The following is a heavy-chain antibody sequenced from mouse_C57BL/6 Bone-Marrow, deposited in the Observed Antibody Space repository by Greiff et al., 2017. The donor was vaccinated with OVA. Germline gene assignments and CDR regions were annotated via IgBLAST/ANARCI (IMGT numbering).Heavy chain of an antibody. Sequence: EVQLQQSGPELVKPGASVKISCKASGYTFTDYYMNWVKQSHGKSLEWIGDINPNNGGTSYNQKFKGKATLTVDKSSSTAYMELRSLTSEDSAVYYCARELIGYFDYWGQGTTLTVSS. D-gene: IGHD1-1*01. J-gene: IGHJ2*01. V-gene: IGHV1-26*01. CDR1: GYTFTDYY. CDR2: INPNNGGT. CDR3: ARELIGYFDY.